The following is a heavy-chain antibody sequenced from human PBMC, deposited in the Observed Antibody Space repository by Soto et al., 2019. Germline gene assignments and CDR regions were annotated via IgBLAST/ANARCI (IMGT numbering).Heavy chain of an antibody. CDR1: GFTFSSYA. D-gene: IGHD6-19*01. Sequence: GGSLTLSCAASGFTFSSYAMSCVRQAPGKGLEWVSAISGSGGITYYADSVKGRFTISRDNSKNTLYLQMNSLRAEDTAVYYCAKLGSGWYNYFEYWGQGTLLTVSS. V-gene: IGHV3-23*01. CDR2: ISGSGGIT. J-gene: IGHJ4*02. CDR3: AKLGSGWYNYFEY.